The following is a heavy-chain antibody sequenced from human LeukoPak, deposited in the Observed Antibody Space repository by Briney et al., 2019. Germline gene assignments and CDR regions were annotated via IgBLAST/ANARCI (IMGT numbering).Heavy chain of an antibody. D-gene: IGHD6-6*01. CDR3: AREEYRYFDY. J-gene: IGHJ4*02. CDR1: GFTFSRYS. CDR2: ILNTGTTI. V-gene: IGHV3-48*02. Sequence: PGGSLRLSCAASGFTFSRYSMNWVRQVPGKGLEWLSYILNTGTTIYYADSVKGRFTISRDNAENSVFLQMNSLRDEDTAVYYCAREEYRYFDYWGQGTLVTVSS.